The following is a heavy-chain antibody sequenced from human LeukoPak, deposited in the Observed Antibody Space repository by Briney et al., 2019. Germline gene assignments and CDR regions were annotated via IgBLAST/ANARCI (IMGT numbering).Heavy chain of an antibody. V-gene: IGHV3-33*01. Sequence: GGSLRLSCAASGFTFSSYGMHWVRQAPGKGLEWVAVIWYDGSNKYYADSVKGRFTISRDNSKNTLYLQMNSLRAEDTAVYYCARDYAYGDLDYWGQGALVTVSS. CDR3: ARDYAYGDLDY. CDR2: IWYDGSNK. D-gene: IGHD4-17*01. J-gene: IGHJ4*02. CDR1: GFTFSSYG.